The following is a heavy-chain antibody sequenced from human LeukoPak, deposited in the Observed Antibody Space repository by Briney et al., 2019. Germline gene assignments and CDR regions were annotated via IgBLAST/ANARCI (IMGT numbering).Heavy chain of an antibody. CDR1: GLPFGRYG. V-gene: IGHV3-23*01. D-gene: IGHD2-21*02. J-gene: IGHJ4*02. CDR2: IPGNGVYT. Sequence: PGGSLRLSCAVSGLPFGRYGTTWVRQPPGKGLEWVSGIPGNGVYTYYADSVKGRFTISRDNPRSTLSLQMNSLRVEDTGVYYCAKSYCGGDCGWGPGTLVTVSS. CDR3: AKSYCGGDCG.